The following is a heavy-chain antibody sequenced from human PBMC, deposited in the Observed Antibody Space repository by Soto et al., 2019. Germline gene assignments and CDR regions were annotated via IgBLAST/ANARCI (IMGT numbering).Heavy chain of an antibody. CDR1: GFTFSSYS. CDR3: ARDPEGDYIWGSYRAPVNDAFDI. D-gene: IGHD3-16*02. J-gene: IGHJ3*02. V-gene: IGHV3-21*01. CDR2: ISSSSSYI. Sequence: GGSLRLSCAASGFTFSSYSMNWVRQAPGKGLEWVSSISSSSSYIYYADSVKGRFTISRDNAKNSLYLQMNSLRAEDTAVYYCARDPEGDYIWGSYRAPVNDAFDIWGQGTMVTVSS.